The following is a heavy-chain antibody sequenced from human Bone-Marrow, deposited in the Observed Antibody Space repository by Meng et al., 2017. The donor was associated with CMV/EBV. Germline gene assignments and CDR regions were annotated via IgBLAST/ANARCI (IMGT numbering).Heavy chain of an antibody. V-gene: IGHV4-39*07. D-gene: IGHD1-26*01. Sequence: SGPTLVKPTQTLTLTCTFSGFSLSTSGMRVSWIRQPPGKGLEWIGSIHYRGSTYCNPSLKSRVTISVDTSKDQFSLKLSSVTAADAAVYYCARGLVGTIYGHLKWFDPWGQGTLVTVSS. CDR2: IHYRGST. CDR1: GFSLSTSGMR. CDR3: ARGLVGTIYGHLKWFDP. J-gene: IGHJ5*02.